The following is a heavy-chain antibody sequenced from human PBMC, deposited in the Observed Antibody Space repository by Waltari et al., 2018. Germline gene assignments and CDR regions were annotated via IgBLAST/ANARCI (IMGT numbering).Heavy chain of an antibody. CDR1: GYIFIDHY. D-gene: IGHD2-15*01. CDR2: MNPNSGGT. Sequence: QVQLVQSGTEVKKPGASVRVSCKASGYIFIDHYLHWVRQAPGQGLEWMGLMNPNSGGTNYAQKFQGRVTMTRDTSTSTAYMELTRMTSDDTAIYYCARDGGFDFWGQGSLVTVSS. CDR3: ARDGGFDF. J-gene: IGHJ4*02. V-gene: IGHV1-2*02.